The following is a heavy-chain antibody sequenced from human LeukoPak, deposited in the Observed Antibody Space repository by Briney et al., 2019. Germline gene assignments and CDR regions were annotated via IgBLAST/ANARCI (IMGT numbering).Heavy chain of an antibody. CDR2: IYYSGST. Sequence: PSGTLSLTCTVSGGSISSSSYYWGWIRQPPGKGLEWIGSIYYSGSTYYNPSLKSRVAISVDTSKNQFSLKLSSVTAADTAVYYGARHEGQKGRSAFDIWGQGTMVTVSS. CDR1: GGSISSSSYY. V-gene: IGHV4-39*01. J-gene: IGHJ3*02. D-gene: IGHD3-10*01. CDR3: ARHEGQKGRSAFDI.